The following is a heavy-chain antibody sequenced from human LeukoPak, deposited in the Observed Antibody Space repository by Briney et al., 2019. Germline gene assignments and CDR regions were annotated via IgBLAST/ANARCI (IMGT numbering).Heavy chain of an antibody. Sequence: GGSLRLSCAASGFSLSNYWMNWVRQAPGKGLEWVANIKQDGSEKYYVDSVKGRFTISRDNARNSLYLQISSLRAEDTAVYYCARGGGWDQLLFHYWGQGTLVTVSS. J-gene: IGHJ4*02. CDR2: IKQDGSEK. V-gene: IGHV3-7*01. CDR1: GFSLSNYW. CDR3: ARGGGWDQLLFHY. D-gene: IGHD2-2*01.